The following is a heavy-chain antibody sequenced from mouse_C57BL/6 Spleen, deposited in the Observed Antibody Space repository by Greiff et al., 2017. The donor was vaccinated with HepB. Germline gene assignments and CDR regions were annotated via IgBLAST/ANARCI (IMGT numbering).Heavy chain of an antibody. D-gene: IGHD1-1*01. J-gene: IGHJ4*01. Sequence: EVHLVESGGGLVKPGGSLKLSCAASGFTFSSYAMSWVRQTPEKRLEWVATISDGGSYTYYPDNVKGRFTISRDNAKNNLYLQMSHLKSEDTAMYYCARGYLLLRLGAMDYWGQGTSVTVSS. CDR3: ARGYLLLRLGAMDY. CDR2: ISDGGSYT. V-gene: IGHV5-4*01. CDR1: GFTFSSYA.